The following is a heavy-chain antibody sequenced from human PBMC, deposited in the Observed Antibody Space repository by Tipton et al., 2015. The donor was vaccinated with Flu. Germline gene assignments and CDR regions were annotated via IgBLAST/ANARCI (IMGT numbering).Heavy chain of an antibody. D-gene: IGHD3-10*01. CDR3: ARGRYYGSGSYYNPYYYYGVDV. CDR2: INHSGST. Sequence: TLSLTCAVYGGSFSGYYWSWIRQPPGKGLEWIGEINHSGSTNYNPSLKSRVTISVDTSKNQFSLKLSSVTAADTAVYYCARGRYYGSGSYYNPYYYYGVDVWGQGTTVTVSS. V-gene: IGHV4-34*01. CDR1: GGSFSGYY. J-gene: IGHJ6*02.